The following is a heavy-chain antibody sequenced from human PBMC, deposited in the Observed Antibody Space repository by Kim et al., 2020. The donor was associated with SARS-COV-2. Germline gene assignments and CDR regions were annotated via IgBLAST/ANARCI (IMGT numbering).Heavy chain of an antibody. CDR2: ISSSGSTI. CDR3: AREFAGYSSSWYRSSYYYYYGMDV. D-gene: IGHD6-13*01. V-gene: IGHV3-48*03. CDR1: GFTFSSYE. Sequence: GGSLRLSCAASGFTFSSYEMNWVRQAPGKGLEWVSYISSSGSTIYYADSVKGRFTISRDNAKNSLYLQMNSLRAEDTAVYYCAREFAGYSSSWYRSSYYYYYGMDVWGQGTTVTVSS. J-gene: IGHJ6*02.